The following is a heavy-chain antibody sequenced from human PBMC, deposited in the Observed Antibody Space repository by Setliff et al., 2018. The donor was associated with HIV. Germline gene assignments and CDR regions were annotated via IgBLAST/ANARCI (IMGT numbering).Heavy chain of an antibody. Sequence: GGSLRLSCAASGFTFSSYAMSWVRQAPGKGLEWVSAISSSGSTIYYADSVKGRFTISRDNAKNSLYLQMNSLRAEDTAVYYCARTSRVNFWSGYYDYWGQGTLVTVSS. CDR3: ARTSRVNFWSGYYDY. J-gene: IGHJ4*02. CDR2: ISSSGSTI. D-gene: IGHD3-3*01. CDR1: GFTFSSYA. V-gene: IGHV3-48*04.